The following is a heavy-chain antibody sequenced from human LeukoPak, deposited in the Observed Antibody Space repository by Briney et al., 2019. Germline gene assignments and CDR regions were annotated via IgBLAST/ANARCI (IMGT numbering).Heavy chain of an antibody. CDR1: GGSFSGYY. CDR2: INHSGST. D-gene: IGHD2-15*01. CDR3: ARGGYCSGGSCYLVY. J-gene: IGHJ4*02. V-gene: IGHV4-34*01. Sequence: SETLSLTCAVSGGSFSGYYWSWIRQPPGKGLEWIREINHSGSTNYNPSLKSRVTISVDTSKNQFSLKLSSVTAADTAVYYCARGGYCSGGSCYLVYWGQGTLVTVSS.